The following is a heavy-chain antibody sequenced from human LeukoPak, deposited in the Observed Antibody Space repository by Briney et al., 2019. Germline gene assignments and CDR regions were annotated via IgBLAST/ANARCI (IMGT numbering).Heavy chain of an antibody. V-gene: IGHV4-61*02. J-gene: IGHJ4*02. Sequence: PSQTLSLTCTVSGGSISSGSYYWSWIRQPAGKGLEWIGRIYTSGSTNYNPSLKSRVTISVDTSKNQFSLKLSSVTAADTAVYYCARSGWYARSFDYWGQGTLVTVSS. CDR2: IYTSGST. CDR3: ARSGWYARSFDY. CDR1: GGSISSGSYY. D-gene: IGHD6-19*01.